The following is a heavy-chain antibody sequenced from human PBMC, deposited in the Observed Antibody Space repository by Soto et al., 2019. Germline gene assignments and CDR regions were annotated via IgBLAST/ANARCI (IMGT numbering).Heavy chain of an antibody. CDR1: AFTFSSYS. CDR2: ISGSGTNT. CDR3: ANGAIRGSIPVDY. Sequence: QPGGSLRLSCAASAFTFSSYSMSWVRQAPGKGLEWVSAISGSGTNTYYADSVKGRFTISRDNSKNTLCLQMNSLRAEDTAVYYCANGAIRGSIPVDYWGQGTLVTVSS. J-gene: IGHJ4*02. D-gene: IGHD2-21*01. V-gene: IGHV3-23*01.